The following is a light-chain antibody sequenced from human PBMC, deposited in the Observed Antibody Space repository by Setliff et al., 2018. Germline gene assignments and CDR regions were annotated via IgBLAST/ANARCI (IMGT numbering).Light chain of an antibody. V-gene: IGLV2-23*02. Sequence: QSALAQPASVSGSPGQSITIPCTGTSSDVGAYNFVSWYQQHPGKAPKLIIYDVSKRPSGLSNRFSGSKSDNTASLTISGLQADDEADYYCCSYAGISTFGVFGTGTKVT. CDR2: DVS. CDR3: CSYAGISTFGV. CDR1: SSDVGAYNF. J-gene: IGLJ1*01.